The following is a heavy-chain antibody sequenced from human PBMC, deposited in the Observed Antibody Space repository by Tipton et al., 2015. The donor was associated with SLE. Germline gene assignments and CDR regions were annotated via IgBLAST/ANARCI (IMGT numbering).Heavy chain of an antibody. Sequence: TLSLTCTVSGASISSHYWSWIRQPPGKGLEWIGYMYYTGSAHYNPSLRNRVTMSLDTSKNQFSLRLTSVTAADTAVYYCARVWMRTSGYFDLWGRGTLVTVSS. J-gene: IGHJ2*01. D-gene: IGHD2-2*03. CDR2: MYYTGSA. CDR1: GASISSHY. CDR3: ARVWMRTSGYFDL. V-gene: IGHV4-59*11.